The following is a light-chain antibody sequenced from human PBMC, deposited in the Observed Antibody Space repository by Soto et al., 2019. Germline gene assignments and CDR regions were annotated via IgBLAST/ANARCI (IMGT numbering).Light chain of an antibody. J-gene: IGKJ3*01. CDR2: AAS. V-gene: IGKV1-9*01. Sequence: DIQLTQSPSFLSASVGDRVTITCRASQGISSYLAWYQQKLGKAPKRLLYAASTLQSGVPSRFGGGGSGTEFTLTLSSLQPEDFATYQCHQLNRCTFGPGTKVDIK. CDR3: HQLNRCT. CDR1: QGISSY.